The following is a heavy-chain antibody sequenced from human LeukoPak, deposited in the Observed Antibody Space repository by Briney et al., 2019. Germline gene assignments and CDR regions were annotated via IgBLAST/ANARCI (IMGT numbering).Heavy chain of an antibody. CDR2: IYTGGST. V-gene: IGHV3-53*01. CDR3: ARTFYGSGSLLGEAFDA. J-gene: IGHJ3*01. CDR1: GFSVTSRY. Sequence: PGGSLRLSCAASGFSVTSRYINWVRQAPGKGLEWVSTIYTGGSTSFSDSVKGRFTISRDNSKNTVSLQMNSLRAEDTAVYYCARTFYGSGSLLGEAFDAWGQGAMVTVSS. D-gene: IGHD3-10*01.